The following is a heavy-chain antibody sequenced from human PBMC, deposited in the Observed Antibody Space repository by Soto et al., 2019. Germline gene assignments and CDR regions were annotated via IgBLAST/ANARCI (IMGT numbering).Heavy chain of an antibody. CDR1: SFTFSSHG. CDR3: ARGVGSGYYYEASDAFDI. D-gene: IGHD3-22*01. J-gene: IGHJ3*02. V-gene: IGHV3-21*01. CDR2: ISSSSSYI. Sequence: RGPLRLSCAASSFTFSSHGMHWVRPAPCKGLEWVSSISSSSSYIYYADSVKGRFTISRDNAKNSLYLQMNSLRAEDTAVYYCARGVGSGYYYEASDAFDIWGQGTMVTVS.